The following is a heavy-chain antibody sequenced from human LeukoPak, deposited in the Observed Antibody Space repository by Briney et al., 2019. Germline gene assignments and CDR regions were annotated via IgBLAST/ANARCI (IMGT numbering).Heavy chain of an antibody. V-gene: IGHV3-20*04. J-gene: IGHJ4*02. Sequence: GGSLRLSCAASGFVFDDYGMSWVRQAPAKGLEWVSGINWNGGRTGYADSVKGRFTISRDNAKNSLYLQMNSLRAEDTALYYCARDYDYGDYPGYWGQGTLVTVSS. CDR1: GFVFDDYG. CDR2: INWNGGRT. D-gene: IGHD4-17*01. CDR3: ARDYDYGDYPGY.